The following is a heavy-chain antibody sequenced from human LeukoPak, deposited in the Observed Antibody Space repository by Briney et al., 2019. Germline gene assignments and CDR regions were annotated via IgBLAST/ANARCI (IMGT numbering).Heavy chain of an antibody. V-gene: IGHV4-59*13. D-gene: IGHD3-22*01. J-gene: IGHJ4*02. CDR1: GGSISSYY. Sequence: PSETLSLTCSVSGGSISSYYWSWIRQPPGKGLEWIGYIFDNGSTNYNPSLKSRVTMSVDTSKNQFSLKRSSVTAADTAVYYCAREPDSSGYYYFDYWGQGTLVTVSS. CDR2: IFDNGST. CDR3: AREPDSSGYYYFDY.